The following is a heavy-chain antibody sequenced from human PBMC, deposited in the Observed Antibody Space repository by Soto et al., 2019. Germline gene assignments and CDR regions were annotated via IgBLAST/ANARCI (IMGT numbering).Heavy chain of an antibody. J-gene: IGHJ3*02. CDR3: ATALYSRGWYYAFDI. CDR1: GGSFSGYY. D-gene: IGHD6-19*01. V-gene: IGHV4-34*01. CDR2: INHRGST. Sequence: SETLSLTCAVYGGSFSGYYSSRIRQPPGKGLEWIGEINHRGSTNHNPSLKSRVTISVDTSKNQVSLKLSSVTAADTAVYYCATALYSRGWYYAFDIWGQGTMVTVSS.